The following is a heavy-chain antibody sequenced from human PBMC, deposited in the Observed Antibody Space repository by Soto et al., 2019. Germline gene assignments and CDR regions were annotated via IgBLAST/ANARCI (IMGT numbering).Heavy chain of an antibody. V-gene: IGHV1-69*04. J-gene: IGHJ6*03. D-gene: IGHD1-7*01. CDR1: GGTFSSYT. CDR2: IIPILGIA. Sequence: SVKVSCKASGGTFSSYTISWVRQAPGXGPEWMGRIIPILGIANYAQKFQGRVTLTADKSTSTAYMELRSLRSEDTAVYYCAREPSSGGNYPLYYYYYYMDVWGKGTTVTVSS. CDR3: AREPSSGGNYPLYYYYYYMDV.